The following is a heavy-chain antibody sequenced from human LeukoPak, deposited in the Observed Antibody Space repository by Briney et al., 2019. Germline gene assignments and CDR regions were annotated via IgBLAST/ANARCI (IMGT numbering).Heavy chain of an antibody. CDR1: GFTFRSYW. CDR3: ARVGPISAGSYYTTGFDY. V-gene: IGHV3-7*01. D-gene: IGHD3-10*01. Sequence: PGGSLRLSCAASGFTFRSYWMSWVRQAPGKGLEWVANIKQDGSEKYYVDSVKGRFTISRDNAKNSLYLQMNSLRAEDTAVYYCARVGPISAGSYYTTGFDYWGQGTLVTVSS. CDR2: IKQDGSEK. J-gene: IGHJ4*02.